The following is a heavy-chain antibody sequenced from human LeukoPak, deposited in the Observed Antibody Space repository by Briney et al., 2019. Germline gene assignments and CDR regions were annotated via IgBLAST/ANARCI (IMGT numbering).Heavy chain of an antibody. CDR2: INPSGGST. V-gene: IGHV1-46*01. Sequence: ASVKVSCKASGYTFTSYYMHWVRQAPGQGLEWMGIINPSGGSTSYAQKFQGRVTMTRDTSTSTVYMELSSLRSEDTAVYYCARVRGYSGYVSGVRDYWGQGTLVTVSS. CDR1: GYTFTSYY. D-gene: IGHD5-12*01. J-gene: IGHJ4*02. CDR3: ARVRGYSGYVSGVRDY.